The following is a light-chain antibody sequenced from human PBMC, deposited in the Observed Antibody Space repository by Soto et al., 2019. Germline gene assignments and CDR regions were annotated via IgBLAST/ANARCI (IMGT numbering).Light chain of an antibody. J-gene: IGLJ1*01. CDR2: EVT. V-gene: IGLV2-23*02. CDR1: SRDVGKYNL. CDR3: SSYSLLTPYV. Sequence: ALTQPASVSGSPGQSVTISCTGTSRDVGKYNLVSWYQHFPGKAPKLMIFEVTKRPSGISDRFSGSKSGNTASLTISGLQAEDESDYYCSSYSLLTPYVFGTGTKVTVL.